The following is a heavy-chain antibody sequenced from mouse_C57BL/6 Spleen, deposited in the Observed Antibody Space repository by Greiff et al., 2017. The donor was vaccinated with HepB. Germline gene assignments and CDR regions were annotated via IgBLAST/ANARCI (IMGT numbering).Heavy chain of an antibody. D-gene: IGHD2-1*01. J-gene: IGHJ1*03. Sequence: EVQLVESGGGLVKPGGSLKLSCAASGFTFSDYGMHWVRQAPEKGLEWVAYISSGSSTIYYADTVKGRFTISRDNAKNTLFLQMTSLRSEDTAMYYCARGGNSYWYFDVWGTGTTVTVSS. V-gene: IGHV5-17*01. CDR3: ARGGNSYWYFDV. CDR1: GFTFSDYG. CDR2: ISSGSSTI.